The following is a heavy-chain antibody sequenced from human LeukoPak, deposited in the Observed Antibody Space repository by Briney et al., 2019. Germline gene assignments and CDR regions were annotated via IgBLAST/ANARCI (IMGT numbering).Heavy chain of an antibody. D-gene: IGHD3-3*01. J-gene: IGHJ4*02. V-gene: IGHV3-9*01. Sequence: GGSLRLSCAASRFTFDDYAMHWVRQAPGKGLEWVPGISWNNGSIGYADSVKGRFTISRDNAKNSLYLQMNSLRAEDAAVYYCARDRSKDFWSGYLHYDYWGQGTLVTVSS. CDR2: ISWNNGSI. CDR3: ARDRSKDFWSGYLHYDY. CDR1: RFTFDDYA.